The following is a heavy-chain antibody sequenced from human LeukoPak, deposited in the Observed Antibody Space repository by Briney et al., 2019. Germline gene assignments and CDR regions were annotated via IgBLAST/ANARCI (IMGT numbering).Heavy chain of an antibody. CDR2: ISGSGGST. Sequence: GGSLRLSCAASGFTFSSYAMSWVRRAPGKGLEWVSAISGSGGSTYSADSVKGRFTISRDNSKNTLFLQMNSLRAEDTALYYCAKGTCSSTSCRDDYWRQGTLVTVSS. J-gene: IGHJ4*02. CDR1: GFTFSSYA. V-gene: IGHV3-23*01. CDR3: AKGTCSSTSCRDDY. D-gene: IGHD2-2*01.